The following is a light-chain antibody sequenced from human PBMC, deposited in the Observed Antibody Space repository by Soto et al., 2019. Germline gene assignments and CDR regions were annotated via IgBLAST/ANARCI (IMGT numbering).Light chain of an antibody. CDR3: QQYAVAPLT. J-gene: IGKJ4*01. CDR2: AAS. Sequence: EIVLTQSPGTLSLSPGESTTLSCRSSQSVGRNFLAWYQQKPGRAPRLLIHAASYRATGVPDRFSGSGSATDFTLTISGLEPEDCAVYYCQQYAVAPLTCGGGTKVEIK. V-gene: IGKV3-20*01. CDR1: QSVGRNF.